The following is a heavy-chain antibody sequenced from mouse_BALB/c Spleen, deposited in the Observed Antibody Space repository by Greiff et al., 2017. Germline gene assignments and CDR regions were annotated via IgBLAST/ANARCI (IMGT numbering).Heavy chain of an antibody. Sequence: EVKLVESGGGLVKPGGSLKLSCAASGFTFSDYYMYWVRQTPEKRLEWVATISDGGSYTYYPDSVKGRFTISRDNAKNNLYLQMSSLKSEDTAMYYCARGVPTSWFAYWGQGTLVTVSA. J-gene: IGHJ3*01. CDR3: ARGVPTSWFAY. CDR1: GFTFSDYY. D-gene: IGHD4-1*02. CDR2: ISDGGSYT. V-gene: IGHV5-4*02.